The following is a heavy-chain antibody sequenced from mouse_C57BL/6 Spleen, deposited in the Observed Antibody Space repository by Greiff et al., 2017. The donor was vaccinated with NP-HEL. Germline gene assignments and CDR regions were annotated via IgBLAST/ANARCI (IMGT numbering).Heavy chain of an antibody. Sequence: QVQLQQPGAELVRPGSSVKLSCKASGYTFTSYWMHWVKQRPIQGLEWIGNIDPSDSETHYNQKFKDKATLTVDKSSSTAYMQLSSLTSEDSAVYYCARSPYGLTWFAYWGQGTLVTVSA. V-gene: IGHV1-52*01. J-gene: IGHJ3*01. CDR2: IDPSDSET. CDR1: GYTFTSYW. D-gene: IGHD1-1*02. CDR3: ARSPYGLTWFAY.